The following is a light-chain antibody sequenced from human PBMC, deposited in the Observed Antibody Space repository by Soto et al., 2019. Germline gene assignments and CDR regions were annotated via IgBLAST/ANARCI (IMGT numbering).Light chain of an antibody. Sequence: QSLLTQPRSVSGSPGQSVAISCTGTTSDVGSYDYVSWYQQHPGKAPELIIFDVTKRPSGVPDRFSGSKSGNTASLTISGLQAEDEADYFCCSYAGGFYVFGSGTKVTVL. CDR2: DVT. CDR3: CSYAGGFYV. V-gene: IGLV2-11*01. CDR1: TSDVGSYDY. J-gene: IGLJ1*01.